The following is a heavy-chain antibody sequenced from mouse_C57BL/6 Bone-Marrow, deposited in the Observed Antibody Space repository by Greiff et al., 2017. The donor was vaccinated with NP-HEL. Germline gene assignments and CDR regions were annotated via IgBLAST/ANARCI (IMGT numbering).Heavy chain of an antibody. CDR3: KRLLWDALDY. CDR2: IDPETGGT. J-gene: IGHJ4*01. CDR1: GYTFTDYE. D-gene: IGHD2-1*01. Sequence: VQLQQSGAELVRPGASVTLSCKASGYTFTDYEMHWVKQTPVHGLEWIGAIDPETGGTAYNQKFKGKAILTADKSSSTAYMELRSLTSEDSAVYYCKRLLWDALDYWGQGTTVTVSS. V-gene: IGHV1-15*01.